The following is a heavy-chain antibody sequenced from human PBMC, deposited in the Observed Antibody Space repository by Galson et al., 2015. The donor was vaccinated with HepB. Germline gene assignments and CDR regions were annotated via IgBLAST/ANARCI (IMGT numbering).Heavy chain of an antibody. Sequence: SVKVSCKASGYTFTSYYMHWVRQAPGQGLEWMGIINPSGGSTSYAQKFQGRVTMTRDTSTSTVYMELSSLRSEDTAVYYCARALVVVTARFDYGMDVWGQGTTVTVSS. J-gene: IGHJ6*02. CDR1: GYTFTSYY. D-gene: IGHD2-21*02. V-gene: IGHV1-46*01. CDR2: INPSGGST. CDR3: ARALVVVTARFDYGMDV.